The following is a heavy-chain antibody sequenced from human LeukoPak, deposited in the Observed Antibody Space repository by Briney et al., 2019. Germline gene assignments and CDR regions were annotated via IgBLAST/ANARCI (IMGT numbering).Heavy chain of an antibody. CDR1: GFTFSSYG. Sequence: GGSLRLSCAASGFTFSSYGMHWVRQAPGKGLEWVAVISYDGSNKYYADSVKGRFTISRDNSKNTLYLQMNSLRAEDTAVYYCARGWIQLWPVDYWGQGTLVTVSS. D-gene: IGHD5-18*01. V-gene: IGHV3-30*03. J-gene: IGHJ4*02. CDR3: ARGWIQLWPVDY. CDR2: ISYDGSNK.